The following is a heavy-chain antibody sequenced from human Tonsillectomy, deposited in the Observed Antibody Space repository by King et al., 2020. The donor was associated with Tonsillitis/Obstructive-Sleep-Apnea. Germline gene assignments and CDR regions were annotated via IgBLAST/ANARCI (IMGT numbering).Heavy chain of an antibody. Sequence: VQLQESGPGLVKPSETLSLTCTVSGGSVSRGSYYWSWIRQPPGKGLEWIGYIYYSGSTNYNPSLKSRVAISVDTSKNQFSLKLSSVTAADTAVYYCARVPLPYGIYYFDYWGQGTLVTVSS. CDR1: GGSVSRGSYY. D-gene: IGHD2-15*01. CDR2: IYYSGST. CDR3: ARVPLPYGIYYFDY. V-gene: IGHV4-61*01. J-gene: IGHJ4*02.